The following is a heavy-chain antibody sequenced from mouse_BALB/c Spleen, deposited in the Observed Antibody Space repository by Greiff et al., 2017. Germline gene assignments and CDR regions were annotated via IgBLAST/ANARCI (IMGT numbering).Heavy chain of an antibody. D-gene: IGHD1-1*01. V-gene: IGHV5-6-4*01. CDR3: TRDPFITTVVAGGYYAMDY. CDR1: GFTFSSYT. Sequence: EVKLVESGGGLVKPGGSLKLSCAASGFTFSSYTMSWVRQTPEKRLEWVATISSGGSYTYYPDSVKGRFTISRDNAKNTLYLQMSSLKSEDTAMYYCTRDPFITTVVAGGYYAMDYWGQGTSVTVSS. CDR2: ISSGGSYT. J-gene: IGHJ4*01.